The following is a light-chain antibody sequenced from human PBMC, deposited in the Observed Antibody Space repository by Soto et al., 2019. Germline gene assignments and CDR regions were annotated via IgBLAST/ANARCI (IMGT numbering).Light chain of an antibody. CDR2: YDS. CDR3: QVWDSRSDHVV. Sequence: SYELTQPPSVSVAPGKTARITCGGNNIGSKSVHWYQQKPGQAPVLVIYYDSDRPSGIPERFSASNSGNTATLTISRVEAGDEADYYCQVWDSRSDHVVFGGGTQLTVL. CDR1: NIGSKS. V-gene: IGLV3-21*04. J-gene: IGLJ2*01.